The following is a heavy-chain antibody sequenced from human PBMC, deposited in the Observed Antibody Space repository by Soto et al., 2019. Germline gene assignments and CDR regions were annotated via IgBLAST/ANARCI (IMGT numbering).Heavy chain of an antibody. V-gene: IGHV4-59*01. J-gene: IGHJ4*02. CDR3: ARVDPDILTDYVFDH. CDR1: GGSIRDFY. D-gene: IGHD3-9*01. Sequence: SETLSLTCTVSGGSIRDFYWNWIRQPPGKGLEWIGFIHDSGTTSYNPSLKSRVTISADTSKNQFSLNLTSVTAADTATYYCARVDPDILTDYVFDHWGQGTLVTVSS. CDR2: IHDSGTT.